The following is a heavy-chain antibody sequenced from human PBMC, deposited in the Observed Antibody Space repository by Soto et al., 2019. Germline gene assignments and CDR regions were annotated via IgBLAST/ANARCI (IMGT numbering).Heavy chain of an antibody. Sequence: GGSLRPSCAASGFTFSSYAMSWVRQAPGKGLEWVSAISGSGGSTYYADSVKGRFTISGDNSKNTLYLQMNSLRAEDTAVYYCAKVDYGQNWFDPWGQGTLVTVSS. J-gene: IGHJ5*02. D-gene: IGHD4-17*01. CDR2: ISGSGGST. V-gene: IGHV3-23*01. CDR3: AKVDYGQNWFDP. CDR1: GFTFSSYA.